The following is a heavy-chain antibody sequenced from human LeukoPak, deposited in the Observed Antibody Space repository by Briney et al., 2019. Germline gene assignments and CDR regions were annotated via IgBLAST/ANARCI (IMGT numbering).Heavy chain of an antibody. V-gene: IGHV1-8*03. CDR2: VNLNSGNT. D-gene: IGHD3-22*01. CDR3: ARGPYYYDSRGYYSV. CDR1: VYTFTSYD. Sequence: ASVKVSRKGSVYTFTSYDINWVRQPPAQGHERMGWVNLNSGNTAYAQKFKGRVTITRNTSISTAYMERSSLRSEDTAVYYWARGPYYYDSRGYYSVWGQGTLVTVS. J-gene: IGHJ4*02.